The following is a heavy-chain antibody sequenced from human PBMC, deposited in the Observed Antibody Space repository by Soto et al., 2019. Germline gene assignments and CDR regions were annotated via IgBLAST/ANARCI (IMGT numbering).Heavy chain of an antibody. Sequence: QVQLVQSGAEVKKPGASVKVSCKASGYTFTSYGISWVRQAPGQGLEWMGWISAYNGNTNYAQKLQGRVTMTTDTSTSTAYMELRSLRSDDTAVYYCARDLRILRLGEISSVTYFDYWGQGTLVTVSS. V-gene: IGHV1-18*01. D-gene: IGHD3-16*02. J-gene: IGHJ4*02. CDR3: ARDLRILRLGEISSVTYFDY. CDR1: GYTFTSYG. CDR2: ISAYNGNT.